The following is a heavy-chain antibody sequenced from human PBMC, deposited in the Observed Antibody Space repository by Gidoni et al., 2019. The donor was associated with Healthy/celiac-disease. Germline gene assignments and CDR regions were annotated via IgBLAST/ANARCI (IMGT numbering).Heavy chain of an antibody. V-gene: IGHV4-38-2*02. CDR2: IYHSGST. J-gene: IGHJ3*02. Sequence: QVQLQESGPGLVKPSETRSLTCAVSGYSISSGYYWGWIRQPPGKGLEWIGSIYHSGSTYYNPSLKSRVTISVDTSKNQFSLKLSSVTAADTAVYYCARDTYGSGDSDAFDIWGQGTMVTVSS. CDR3: ARDTYGSGDSDAFDI. D-gene: IGHD3-10*01. CDR1: GYSISSGYY.